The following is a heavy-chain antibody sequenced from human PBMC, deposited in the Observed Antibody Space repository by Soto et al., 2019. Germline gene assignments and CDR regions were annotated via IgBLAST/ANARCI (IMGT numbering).Heavy chain of an antibody. V-gene: IGHV4-59*01. Sequence: SETLSLTCTVSGGSISSYYWNWIRQPPGKGLEWIGYIYYSGSTNYNPSLKSRVTISVDTSKNQFSLKLSSVTAADTAVYYCARSPYYYDSSGYTGMDVWGQGTTVTVSS. CDR3: ARSPYYYDSSGYTGMDV. CDR1: GGSISSYY. J-gene: IGHJ6*02. CDR2: IYYSGST. D-gene: IGHD3-22*01.